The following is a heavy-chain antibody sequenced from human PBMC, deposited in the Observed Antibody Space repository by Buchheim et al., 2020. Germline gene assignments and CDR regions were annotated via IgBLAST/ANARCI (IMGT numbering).Heavy chain of an antibody. V-gene: IGHV3-7*01. CDR2: INPDGSNK. CDR1: GFTFSTSW. CDR3: TKDGRTWPT. Sequence: EVQLVESGGGLVQPGGSLRLSCAASGFTFSTSWMSWVRQAPGKGLEWVANINPDGSNKNYVDSVKGRFTISRDNAKDSLFLQMSSLRAEDTALYYCTKDGRTWPTWGQGTL. J-gene: IGHJ1*01.